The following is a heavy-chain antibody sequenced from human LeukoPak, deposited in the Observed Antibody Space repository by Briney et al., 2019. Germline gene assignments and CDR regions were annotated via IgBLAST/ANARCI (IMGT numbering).Heavy chain of an antibody. Sequence: GGSLGLSCAASGFTFSSYSMNWVRQAPGKGLEWVSRINTDGSRTSYADSVKGRFTISRDNAKNSLYLQMNSLRAEDTAVYYCARVWYCSGGSCYLSDYWGQGTLVTVSS. CDR3: ARVWYCSGGSCYLSDY. V-gene: IGHV3-74*01. J-gene: IGHJ4*02. CDR2: INTDGSRT. D-gene: IGHD2-15*01. CDR1: GFTFSSYS.